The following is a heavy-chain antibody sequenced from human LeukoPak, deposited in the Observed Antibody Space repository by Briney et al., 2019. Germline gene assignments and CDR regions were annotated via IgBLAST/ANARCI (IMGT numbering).Heavy chain of an antibody. D-gene: IGHD2-15*01. J-gene: IGHJ4*02. Sequence: SETLSLTCAVYGGSFSGYYWSWIRQPPGKGLEWIGEINHSGSTNYNPSLKSRVTISVDTSKNQFSLKLSSVTAADTAVYYCARQPGGWSFGYWGQGTLVTVSS. V-gene: IGHV4-34*01. CDR2: INHSGST. CDR1: GGSFSGYY. CDR3: ARQPGGWSFGY.